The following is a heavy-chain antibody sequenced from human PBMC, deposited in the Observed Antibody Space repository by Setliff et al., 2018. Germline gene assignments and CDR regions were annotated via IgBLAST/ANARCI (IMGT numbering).Heavy chain of an antibody. CDR3: TTYYDILTGYHWIDH. CDR1: GFSFSNTW. Sequence: LRLSCAASGFSFSNTWMNWVRQAPGKGLEWVGRIKSITDGGTTDYAAPVKGRFTISRDDSKTTLYLQMNSLKTEDTALYYCTTYYDILTGYHWIDHWGQGTLVTVS. V-gene: IGHV3-15*01. CDR2: IKSITDGGTT. J-gene: IGHJ4*02. D-gene: IGHD3-9*01.